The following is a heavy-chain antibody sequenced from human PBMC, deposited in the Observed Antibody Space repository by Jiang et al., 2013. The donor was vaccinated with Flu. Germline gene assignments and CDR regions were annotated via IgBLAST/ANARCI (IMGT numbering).Heavy chain of an antibody. D-gene: IGHD3-16*01. CDR2: IIPIFETP. CDR3: ARGLPSFKGPHPYYYLDV. J-gene: IGHJ6*03. CDR1: GGTFSTYG. V-gene: IGHV1-69*01. Sequence: QLVESGSEVKKPGSSVKVSCKASGGTFSTYGISWVRQAPGQGLEWMGGIIPIFETPNYAQKFQGRVTITADESTSTAYMEVSSLTSEDTAVYFCARGLPSFKGPHPYYYLDVWGKGTTVTVSS.